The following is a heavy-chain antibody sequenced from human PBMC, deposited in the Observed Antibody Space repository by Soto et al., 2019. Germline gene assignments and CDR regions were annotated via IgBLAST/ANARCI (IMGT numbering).Heavy chain of an antibody. CDR1: GDSISRGYH. CDR3: ARTDNVGYYPY. CDR2: IYHTVTT. V-gene: IGHV4-38-2*01. J-gene: IGHJ4*02. D-gene: IGHD2-2*03. Sequence: PSETLSLTCAVSGDSISRGYHWAWIRQPPTKGLEWIASIYHTVTTYYNPYLTSRVNISVDTSQNLFSLKLTSVAAADSAVYYCARTDNVGYYPYWGQGTLVTVYS.